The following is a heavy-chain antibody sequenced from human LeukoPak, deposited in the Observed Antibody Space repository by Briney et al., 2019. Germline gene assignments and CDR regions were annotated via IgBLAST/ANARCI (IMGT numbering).Heavy chain of an antibody. CDR1: GFIFSNYV. CDR3: AKDSGSYYSWSYFDY. D-gene: IGHD1-26*01. CDR2: ISGSGGTT. J-gene: IGHJ4*02. V-gene: IGHV3-23*01. Sequence: GGSLRLSCAASGFIFSNYVMSWIRQAPGKGLEWVSAISGSGGTTTYADSVKGRFTISRDNSKNTLYLQMNSLRAEDTAVYYCAKDSGSYYSWSYFDYWGQGTLVTVSS.